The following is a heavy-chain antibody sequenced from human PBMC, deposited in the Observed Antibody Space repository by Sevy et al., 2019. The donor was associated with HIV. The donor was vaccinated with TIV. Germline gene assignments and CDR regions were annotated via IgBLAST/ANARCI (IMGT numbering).Heavy chain of an antibody. CDR2: ISGSGDNT. CDR3: AKERSTGGH. Sequence: GGSLRLSCVASGFTFGSYIMSWVRQAPGKGLEYVAGISGSGDNTYYANSVKGRLTISRDNSKNTLFLQMNSLRAEDTGIYDCAKERSTGGHWGQGTLVTVSS. J-gene: IGHJ1*01. CDR1: GFTFGSYI. V-gene: IGHV3-23*01. D-gene: IGHD2-2*01.